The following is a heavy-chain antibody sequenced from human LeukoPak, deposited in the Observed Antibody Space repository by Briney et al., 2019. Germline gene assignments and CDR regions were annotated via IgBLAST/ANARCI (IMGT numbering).Heavy chain of an antibody. CDR2: IKKDGSEE. J-gene: IGHJ3*01. D-gene: IGHD1-14*01. V-gene: IGHV3-7*01. CDR3: ARSNPNRNALDL. CDR1: GFTLNSYL. Sequence: PGGSLRPSCAASGFTLNSYLMGWVRQAPGRGLEWVANIKKDGSEENYLDSVKGRFTVSRDNAKNSLYLQMNSLRGEDTAVYYCARSNPNRNALDLWGQGTMVTISS.